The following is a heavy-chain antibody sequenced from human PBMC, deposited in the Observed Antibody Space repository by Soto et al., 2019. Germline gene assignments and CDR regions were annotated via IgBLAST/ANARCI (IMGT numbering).Heavy chain of an antibody. D-gene: IGHD5-12*01. CDR2: IYHSGST. Sequence: PSETLSLTCAVSGGSISSSNWWSWVRQPPGKGLEWIGEIYHSGSTNYNPSLKSRVTISVDKSKNQFSLKLSSVTAADTAVYYCASTDIVATIGRPHNLYFDYWGQGTLVTVSS. CDR1: GGSISSSNW. CDR3: ASTDIVATIGRPHNLYFDY. J-gene: IGHJ4*02. V-gene: IGHV4-4*02.